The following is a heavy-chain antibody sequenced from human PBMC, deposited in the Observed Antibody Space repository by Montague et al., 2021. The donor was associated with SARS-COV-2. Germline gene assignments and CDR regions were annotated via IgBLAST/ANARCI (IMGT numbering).Heavy chain of an antibody. J-gene: IGHJ6*02. V-gene: IGHV3-53*01. D-gene: IGHD1-26*01. CDR1: GFTVSSNY. CDR2: IYSGGST. Sequence: SLRLSCAASGFTVSSNYMSWVRQAPGKGLEWVSVIYSGGSTYYADSVKGRFTISRDNSKNTLYLQMNSLRAEDTAVYYCARDRRIVGALYYYYGMDVWGQATTVTVSS. CDR3: ARDRRIVGALYYYYGMDV.